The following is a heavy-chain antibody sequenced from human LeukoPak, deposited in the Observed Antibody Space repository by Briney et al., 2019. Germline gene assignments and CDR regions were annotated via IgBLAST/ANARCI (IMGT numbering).Heavy chain of an antibody. Sequence: GGSLRLSCAASGFTFSSYWMSWVRQAPGKGLEWVSSISSSSSYIYYADSVKGRFTISRDNAKNSLYLQMNSLRAEDTAVYYCARDNPSRYYDILTGPHDYWGQGTLVTVSS. CDR3: ARDNPSRYYDILTGPHDY. CDR1: GFTFSSYW. CDR2: ISSSSSYI. D-gene: IGHD3-9*01. V-gene: IGHV3-21*01. J-gene: IGHJ4*02.